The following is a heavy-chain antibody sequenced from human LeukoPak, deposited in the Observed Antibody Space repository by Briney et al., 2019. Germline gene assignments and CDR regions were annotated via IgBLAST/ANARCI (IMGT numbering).Heavy chain of an antibody. V-gene: IGHV5-51*01. CDR3: ARRYCSGGSCYSVRFDP. CDR2: IYPGDSDT. D-gene: IGHD2-15*01. J-gene: IGHJ5*02. CDR1: GYSFSSYW. Sequence: GESLKIFCKGSGYSFSSYWIGWGRQMPGKGLEGMGIIYPGDSDTRYSPSLQGQVTISADKSISNAYLQWSRLKASDTAMYYCARRYCSGGSCYSVRFDPWGQGTLVTVSS.